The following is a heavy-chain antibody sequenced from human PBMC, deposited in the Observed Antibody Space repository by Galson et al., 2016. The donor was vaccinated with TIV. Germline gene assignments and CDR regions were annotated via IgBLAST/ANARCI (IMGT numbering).Heavy chain of an antibody. CDR3: GRPKMRIRSFTY. CDR1: GESFSDDY. CDR2: INRRGTS. V-gene: IGHV4-34*01. D-gene: IGHD2-21*01. Sequence: ETLSLTCAAFGESFSDDYWTWFRQAPGKGLEWIGEINRRGTSNYNPSLQSRVTVSLDRSKNQVSLQLRSVRASDTAVYYCGRPKMRIRSFTYWGQGTPVTVSS. J-gene: IGHJ4*02.